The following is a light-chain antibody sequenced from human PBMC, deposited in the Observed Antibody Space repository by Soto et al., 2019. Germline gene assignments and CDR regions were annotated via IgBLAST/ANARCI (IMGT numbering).Light chain of an antibody. CDR1: QSVSSSY. CDR2: GAS. Sequence: EIVLTQSPGTLSLSPGERATLSCRASQSVSSSYLAWYQQKPGQAHRLLIYGASSRATGIPDRFSGSGAGTDFTLSIRIMEPEDFAVYYCQQYGSSPPYTFGQGTKLEIK. V-gene: IGKV3-20*01. J-gene: IGKJ2*01. CDR3: QQYGSSPPYT.